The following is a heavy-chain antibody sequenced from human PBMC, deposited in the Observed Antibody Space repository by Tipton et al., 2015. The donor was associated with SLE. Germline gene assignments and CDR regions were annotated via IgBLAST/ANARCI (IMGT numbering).Heavy chain of an antibody. J-gene: IGHJ3*02. CDR2: IFHTGSA. CDR1: GASISTEGYS. CDR3: ARGYYGSGFDAFDI. V-gene: IGHV4-30-2*01. D-gene: IGHD3-10*01. Sequence: TLSLTCVVSGASISTEGYSWSWIRQPPGKGLEWIGYIFHTGSAYYNPSLRSRPTISLDRSNNQFSLKVNSMTAADTAVYHCARGYYGSGFDAFDIWGQGTMVTVSS.